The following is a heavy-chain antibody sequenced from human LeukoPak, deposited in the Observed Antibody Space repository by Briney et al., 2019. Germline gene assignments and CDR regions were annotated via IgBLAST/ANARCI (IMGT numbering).Heavy chain of an antibody. V-gene: IGHV1-2*02. Sequence: ASVKVSCKASGYTFTGYYMHWVRQAPGQGLEWMGWINPNSGGTNYAQKFQGRVTMTRDTPISTAYKELSRLRSDDTAVYYCARASVVGATFQHWGQGTLVTVSS. CDR2: INPNSGGT. D-gene: IGHD1-26*01. CDR3: ARASVVGATFQH. J-gene: IGHJ1*01. CDR1: GYTFTGYY.